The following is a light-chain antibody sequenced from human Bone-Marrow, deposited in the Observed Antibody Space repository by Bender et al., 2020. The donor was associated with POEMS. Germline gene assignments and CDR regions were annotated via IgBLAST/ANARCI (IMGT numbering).Light chain of an antibody. CDR1: SSDVGSDNL. CDR3: SSYAGSNSVV. J-gene: IGLJ2*01. CDR2: EDS. Sequence: QSALTQPASVSGSPGQSITISCTGTSSDVGSDNLVSWYQQHPGKAPKLMIYEDSKRPSGVSNRFSGSKSGNTASLTVSGLQAEDEADYYCSSYAGSNSVVFGGGTKLTVL. V-gene: IGLV2-14*02.